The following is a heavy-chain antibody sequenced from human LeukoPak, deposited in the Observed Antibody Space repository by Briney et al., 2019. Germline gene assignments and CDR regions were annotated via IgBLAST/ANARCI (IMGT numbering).Heavy chain of an antibody. CDR1: GYTFSNFG. CDR2: ISAYNRRT. J-gene: IGHJ4*02. D-gene: IGHD3-16*01. V-gene: IGHV1-18*01. Sequence: ALVKVSCKASGYTFSNFGISWVRQAPGQGLEWMGWISAYNRRTDSAQTLQGRGTMTTDTSTSTAYMELRSLSSDDTAVYYCVRDYANSNATYFEFWGQGTQVTVSS. CDR3: VRDYANSNATYFEF.